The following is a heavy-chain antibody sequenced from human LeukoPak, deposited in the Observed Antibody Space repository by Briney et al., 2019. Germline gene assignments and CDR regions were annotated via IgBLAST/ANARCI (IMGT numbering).Heavy chain of an antibody. D-gene: IGHD6-13*01. Sequence: GGSLRLSCAASGFTFSDYYMSWIRQAPGKGLEWVSYISSSSSYTNYADSVKGRFTISRDNAKNSLYLQMNSLRAEDTAVYHCARDAVSLAAAGTSDYWSQGSLVTVSS. CDR3: ARDAVSLAAAGTSDY. CDR2: ISSSSSYT. V-gene: IGHV3-11*05. CDR1: GFTFSDYY. J-gene: IGHJ4*02.